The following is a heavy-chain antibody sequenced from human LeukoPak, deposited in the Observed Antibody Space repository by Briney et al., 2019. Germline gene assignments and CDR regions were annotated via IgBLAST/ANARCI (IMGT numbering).Heavy chain of an antibody. J-gene: IGHJ4*02. Sequence: PGGSLRLSCAVSGFTFSTYSMNWVRQAPGKGLEWVSYISNSGSTMYYADSVKGRFTISRDNAKNSLYLQMNSLRAEDTAVYYCASPTSYGFSWASPLDSWGQGTLVTVSS. D-gene: IGHD2/OR15-2a*01. CDR1: GFTFSTYS. CDR3: ASPTSYGFSWASPLDS. CDR2: ISNSGSTM. V-gene: IGHV3-48*04.